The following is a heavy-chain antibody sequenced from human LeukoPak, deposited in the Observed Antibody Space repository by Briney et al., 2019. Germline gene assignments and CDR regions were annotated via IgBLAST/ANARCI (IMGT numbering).Heavy chain of an antibody. D-gene: IGHD2-21*01. CDR2: IIPIFGTA. Sequence: GASVKVSCKASGGTFSSYAISWVRRGPGQGLEWVGGIIPIFGTANYAQKFQGRVTITADESTTTAYMELSSLRSEDTAVYYCARVQYCGGDCYSNPVDYWGQGTLVTVSS. J-gene: IGHJ4*02. CDR3: ARVQYCGGDCYSNPVDY. CDR1: GGTFSSYA. V-gene: IGHV1-69*13.